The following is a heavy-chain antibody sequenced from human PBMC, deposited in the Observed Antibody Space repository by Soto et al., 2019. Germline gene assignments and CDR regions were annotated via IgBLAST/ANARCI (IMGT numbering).Heavy chain of an antibody. D-gene: IGHD6-13*01. J-gene: IGHJ6*02. V-gene: IGHV4-34*01. CDR1: GGSFSGYY. CDR2: INHSGST. CDR3: ARTGPGIAAAGTPYYYYGMDV. Sequence: PSETLSLTCAVYGGSFSGYYWSWIRQPPGKGLEWIGEINHSGSTNYNPSLKSRVTISVDTSKNQFSLKLSSVTAADTAVYYCARTGPGIAAAGTPYYYYGMDVWGQGTTVTVSS.